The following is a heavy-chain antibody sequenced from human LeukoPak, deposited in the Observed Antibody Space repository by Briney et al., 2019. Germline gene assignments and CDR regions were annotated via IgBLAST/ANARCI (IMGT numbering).Heavy chain of an antibody. Sequence: SETLSLTCAVYGGSFSGYYWSWIRQPPGKGLEWIGEINHSGSTNYNPSLKSRVTISVDTSKNQFSLKLSSVTAADTAVYYCATGLAAGPFDYWGQGTLVTVSS. CDR2: INHSGST. J-gene: IGHJ4*02. CDR1: GGSFSGYY. D-gene: IGHD6-6*01. CDR3: ATGLAAGPFDY. V-gene: IGHV4-34*01.